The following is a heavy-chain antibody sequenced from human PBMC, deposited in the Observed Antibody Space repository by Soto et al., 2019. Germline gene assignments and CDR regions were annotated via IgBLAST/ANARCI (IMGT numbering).Heavy chain of an antibody. V-gene: IGHV4-31*03. Sequence: QVQLQESGPGLVKASQTLSLICSVSGESISSGGYYWSWIRHHPGKGLEWIGYIYDSESAYYNPSLTRRVTISMDTSKNHFAMKLSSVTAADTAVYYCARASSSSSAADYWGQGTLFTVSS. D-gene: IGHD6-6*01. CDR1: GESISSGGYY. CDR2: IYDSESA. CDR3: ARASSSSSAADY. J-gene: IGHJ4*02.